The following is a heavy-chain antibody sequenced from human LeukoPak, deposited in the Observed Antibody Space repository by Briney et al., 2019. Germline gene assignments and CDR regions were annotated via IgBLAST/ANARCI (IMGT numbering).Heavy chain of an antibody. D-gene: IGHD3-3*01. CDR2: ISYDGSNK. CDR1: GFTFSSYG. V-gene: IGHV3-30*18. J-gene: IGHJ4*02. CDR3: AKETTHRFLEWFGHFDY. Sequence: PGRSLRLSCAASGFTFSSYGMHWVRQAPGKGLEWVAVISYDGSNKYYADSVKGRFTISRDNSKNTLYLQMNSLRAEDTAVYYCAKETTHRFLEWFGHFDYWGQGTLVTVSS.